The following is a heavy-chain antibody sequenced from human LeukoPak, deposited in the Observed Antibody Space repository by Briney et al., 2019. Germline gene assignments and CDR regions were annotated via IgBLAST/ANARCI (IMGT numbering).Heavy chain of an antibody. CDR3: ARGSGGQQLIRGYYYMDV. D-gene: IGHD6-6*01. CDR2: ISGSGGST. V-gene: IGHV3-23*01. J-gene: IGHJ6*03. Sequence: GGSLRLSCAASGFTFSSYGMSWVRQAPGKGLEWVSAISGSGGSTYYADPVKGRFTISTDNAKNSLYLQMSSLRAEDTAVYYCARGSGGQQLIRGYYYMDVWGKGTTVTVSS. CDR1: GFTFSSYG.